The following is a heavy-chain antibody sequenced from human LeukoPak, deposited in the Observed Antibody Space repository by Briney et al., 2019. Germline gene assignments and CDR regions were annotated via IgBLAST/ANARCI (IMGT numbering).Heavy chain of an antibody. D-gene: IGHD3-22*01. CDR2: IYYSGDT. V-gene: IGHV4-61*01. Sequence: SETLPLTCTVSGGSFSSGNYYWSWIRQPPGKGLEWIGYIYYSGDTNYNPSLKGRVTISVDTSKNQVSLKLSSVTAADTAVYYCARDPSGYFNYWGQGTLVTVSS. CDR1: GGSFSSGNYY. CDR3: ARDPSGYFNY. J-gene: IGHJ4*02.